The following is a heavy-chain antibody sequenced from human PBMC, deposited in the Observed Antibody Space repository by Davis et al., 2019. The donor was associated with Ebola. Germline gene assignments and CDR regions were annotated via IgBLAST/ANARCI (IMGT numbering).Heavy chain of an antibody. D-gene: IGHD3-16*02. J-gene: IGHJ6*02. CDR3: AREPSYDYIWGSYLDYYYYYGMDV. CDR1: GFTFSSYA. Sequence: PGGSLRLSCAASGFTFSSYAMSWVRQAPGKGLEWVSYISSSGSTIYYADSVKGRFTISRDNAKNSLYLQMNSLRAEDTAVYYCAREPSYDYIWGSYLDYYYYYGMDVWGQGTTVTVSS. V-gene: IGHV3-48*03. CDR2: ISSSGSTI.